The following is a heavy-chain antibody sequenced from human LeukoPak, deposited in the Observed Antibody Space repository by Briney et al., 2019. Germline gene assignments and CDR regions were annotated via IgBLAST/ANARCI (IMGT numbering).Heavy chain of an antibody. CDR1: GGSISSYY. J-gene: IGHJ5*02. CDR2: IYYSGST. CDR3: ARLWGVATPEGDWFDP. Sequence: PSETLSLTCTVSGGSISSYYWSWIRQPPGKGLEWIGYIYYSGSTNYNPSPKSRVTISVDTSKNQFSLKLSSVTAADTAVYYCARLWGVATPEGDWFDPWGQGTLVTVSS. D-gene: IGHD5-12*01. V-gene: IGHV4-59*08.